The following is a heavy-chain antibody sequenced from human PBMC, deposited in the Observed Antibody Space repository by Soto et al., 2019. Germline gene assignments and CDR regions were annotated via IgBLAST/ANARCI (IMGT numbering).Heavy chain of an antibody. Sequence: PGGSLRLSCVASGFTFISYSLSWGRQTPGKGLEWISCISRSSTYILYADPVKGRFTISRDNAKNSLFLQMNSLRAEDMAVYYCARRRITDGYFAGPHYDFYGMDIWGQGTTVTVSS. CDR3: ARRRITDGYFAGPHYDFYGMDI. CDR1: GFTFISYS. CDR2: ISRSSTYI. J-gene: IGHJ6*02. V-gene: IGHV3-21*06. D-gene: IGHD2-21*01.